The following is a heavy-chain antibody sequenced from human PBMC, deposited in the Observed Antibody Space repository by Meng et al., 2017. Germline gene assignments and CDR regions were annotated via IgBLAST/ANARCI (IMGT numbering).Heavy chain of an antibody. Sequence: SVKISCKASAGTFGSYTISWVRQAPGQGLEWLGGLIPIFGTANSAQNLQGRVTITTDESTRAAYMELGSLRSEDTAVYYCAWGRYYDSSGYYEVDVVYFDSWGQGTLVTVSS. J-gene: IGHJ4*02. CDR1: AGTFGSYT. CDR2: LIPIFGTA. V-gene: IGHV1-69*05. D-gene: IGHD3-22*01. CDR3: AWGRYYDSSGYYEVDVVYFDS.